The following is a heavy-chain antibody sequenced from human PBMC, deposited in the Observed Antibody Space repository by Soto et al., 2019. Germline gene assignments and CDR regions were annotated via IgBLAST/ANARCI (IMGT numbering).Heavy chain of an antibody. CDR3: ARVNGGMDV. J-gene: IGHJ6*02. CDR1: GFTFSSFG. Sequence: PGGSLRLSCAASGFTFSSFGMHWVRQAPGKGLEWVAVIWYDGSNKYYADSVKGRFTISRDNSKNTLYLQINSLRAEDTAVYHCARVNGGMDVWGQGTTVTVSS. CDR2: IWYDGSNK. V-gene: IGHV3-33*01.